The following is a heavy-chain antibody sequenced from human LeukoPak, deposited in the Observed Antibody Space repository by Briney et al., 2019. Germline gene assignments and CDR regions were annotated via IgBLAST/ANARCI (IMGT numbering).Heavy chain of an antibody. CDR2: ISNKGSSSTT. J-gene: IGHJ4*02. D-gene: IGHD6-13*01. V-gene: IGHV3-11*01. CDR3: AKDILAAGLFFDY. CDR1: GFIFSDYY. Sequence: GGSLRLSCAASGFIFSDYYMGWVRQAPGKGLEWASYISNKGSSSTTYYADSVKGRFTISRDDAQNSSYLQMNSLRADDTAVYYCAKDILAAGLFFDYWGQGILVTVSS.